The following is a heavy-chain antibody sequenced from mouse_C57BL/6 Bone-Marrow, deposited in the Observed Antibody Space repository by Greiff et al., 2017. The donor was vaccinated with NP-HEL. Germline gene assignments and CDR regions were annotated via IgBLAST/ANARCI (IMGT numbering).Heavy chain of an antibody. Sequence: EVMLVESGGGLVKPGGSLKLSCAASGFTFSSYAMSWVRQTPEKRLEWVATISDGGSYTYYPDNVKGRFPISSDNAKHHLSLQMSHLKSEDKAMYYCARGLYYYGSSYGDAMDYWGQGTSVTVSS. V-gene: IGHV5-4*03. D-gene: IGHD1-1*01. CDR3: ARGLYYYGSSYGDAMDY. CDR1: GFTFSSYA. J-gene: IGHJ4*01. CDR2: ISDGGSYT.